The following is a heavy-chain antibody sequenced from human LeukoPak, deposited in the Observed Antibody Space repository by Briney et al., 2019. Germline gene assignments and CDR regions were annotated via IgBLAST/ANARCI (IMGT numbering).Heavy chain of an antibody. CDR3: ARDRSGSGSNYFDY. CDR2: INPNSGGT. V-gene: IGHV1-2*02. J-gene: IGHJ4*02. Sequence: ASVKVSCRASGYTLTAYCIHWVRQAPGQGLEWVGWINPNSGGTNYAQKFQGRVTMTRDTSISTAYMGLNILRSDDTAVYYCARDRSGSGSNYFDYWGQGTLVTVSS. CDR1: GYTLTAYC. D-gene: IGHD3-10*01.